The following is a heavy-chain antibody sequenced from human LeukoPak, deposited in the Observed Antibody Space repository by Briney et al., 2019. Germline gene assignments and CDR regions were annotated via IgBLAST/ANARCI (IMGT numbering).Heavy chain of an antibody. Sequence: SGGSLRLSCAASGFTFSSYWMSWVRQAPGKGLEWVANIKQDGSEKYYVDSVKGRFTISRDNAKNSLYLQMNSLRAEDTAVYYCARRDYGDYVWYFDYWGQGTQVTVSS. CDR3: ARRDYGDYVWYFDY. J-gene: IGHJ4*02. CDR2: IKQDGSEK. D-gene: IGHD4-17*01. CDR1: GFTFSSYW. V-gene: IGHV3-7*01.